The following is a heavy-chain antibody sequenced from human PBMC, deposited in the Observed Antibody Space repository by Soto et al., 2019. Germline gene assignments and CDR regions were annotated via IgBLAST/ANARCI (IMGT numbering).Heavy chain of an antibody. D-gene: IGHD3-10*01. J-gene: IGHJ4*02. CDR1: GGSFSGYY. V-gene: IGHV4-34*01. CDR3: ARGYGRNFDY. Sequence: SETLSLTCAVYGGSFSGYYWSGIRQPPGKGLEWIGEINHSGSTNYNPSLKSRVTISVDTSKNQFSLKLSSVTAADTAVDYCARGYGRNFDYWGQGTLVTVSS. CDR2: INHSGST.